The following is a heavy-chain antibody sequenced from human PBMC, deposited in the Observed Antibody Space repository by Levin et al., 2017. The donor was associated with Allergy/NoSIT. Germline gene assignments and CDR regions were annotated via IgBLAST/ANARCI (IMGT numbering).Heavy chain of an antibody. CDR1: GFTFSSYA. J-gene: IGHJ5*02. D-gene: IGHD6-19*01. CDR3: AKETTSAWYNWFDP. Sequence: PGESLKISCAASGFTFSSYAMSWVRQAPGKGLEWVSTISGNGRSTYYADSLKGRFTISRDISKNTLSLQMNSLRAEDTAVYYCAKETTSAWYNWFDPWGQGTLVTVSS. CDR2: ISGNGRST. V-gene: IGHV3-23*01.